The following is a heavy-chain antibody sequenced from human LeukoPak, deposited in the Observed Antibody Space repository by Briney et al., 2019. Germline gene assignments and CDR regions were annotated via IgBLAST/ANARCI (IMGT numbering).Heavy chain of an antibody. D-gene: IGHD3-22*01. CDR2: ISAYNGNT. V-gene: IGHV1-18*01. CDR3: ARRGGENYYDSSGYYPLDY. Sequence: ASVKVSCKASGYTFTSYGIGWVRQAPGQGLEWMGWISAYNGNTNYAQKLQGRVTMTTDTSTSTAYMELRSLRSDDTAVYYCARRGGENYYDSSGYYPLDYWGQGTLVTVSS. CDR1: GYTFTSYG. J-gene: IGHJ4*02.